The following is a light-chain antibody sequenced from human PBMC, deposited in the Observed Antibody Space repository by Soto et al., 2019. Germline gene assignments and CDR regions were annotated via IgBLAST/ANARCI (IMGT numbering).Light chain of an antibody. J-gene: IGKJ5*01. CDR2: GAS. CDR1: QSIGKH. V-gene: IGKV1-39*01. Sequence: DIQMTQSPSFLSASVGDRVTITCRASQSIGKHLNWYQQKPGKAPKFLIYGASTLQSGVPSRFTGSGSGTDFTLTVNSLQAEDFVTYYCQQSYTSPTTFGQGTRLEIK. CDR3: QQSYTSPTT.